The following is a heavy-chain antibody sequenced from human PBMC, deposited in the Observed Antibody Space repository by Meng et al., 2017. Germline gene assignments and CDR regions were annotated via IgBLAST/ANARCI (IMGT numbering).Heavy chain of an antibody. J-gene: IGHJ4*02. CDR3: ARRGIAARPFYY. D-gene: IGHD6-6*01. CDR1: GGSFSGYY. CDR2: INHSGST. V-gene: IGHV4-34*01. Sequence: QVQRRRWDHVWLKPSETLSLTGAFYGGSFSGYYWSWIRQPPGKGLEWIGEINHSGSTNYNPSLKSRGTISVDTSKNQFSLKLSSVTAADTAVYYCARRGIAARPFYYWGQGTLVTVSS.